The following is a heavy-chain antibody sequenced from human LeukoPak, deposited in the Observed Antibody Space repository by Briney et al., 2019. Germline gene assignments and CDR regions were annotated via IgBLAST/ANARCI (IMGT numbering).Heavy chain of an antibody. V-gene: IGHV3-30-3*01. J-gene: IGHJ4*02. Sequence: GRSLRLSCAASGFTFSSFAMHWVRQAPGKGLEWVALISYDGSNKYYADSVTGRFTISRDNSRNTLYLQMNSLRAEDTAVYYCARDNDGGTTVTTPYFDYWGQGTLVTVSS. CDR3: ARDNDGGTTVTTPYFDY. D-gene: IGHD4-17*01. CDR1: GFTFSSFA. CDR2: ISYDGSNK.